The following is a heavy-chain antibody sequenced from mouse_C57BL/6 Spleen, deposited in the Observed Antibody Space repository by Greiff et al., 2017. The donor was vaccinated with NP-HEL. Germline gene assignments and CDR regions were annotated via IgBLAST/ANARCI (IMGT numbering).Heavy chain of an antibody. CDR2: IDPSDSET. Sequence: QVQLQQPGAELVRPGSSVKLSCKASGYTFTSYWMHWVKQRPIQGLEWIGNIDPSDSETHYNQKFKDKATLTVDKSSSTAYMQLSSLTSEDCAVYCCARVDGGAMDYWGKGTSVTVSS. D-gene: IGHD2-3*01. V-gene: IGHV1-52*01. CDR3: ARVDGGAMDY. CDR1: GYTFTSYW. J-gene: IGHJ4*01.